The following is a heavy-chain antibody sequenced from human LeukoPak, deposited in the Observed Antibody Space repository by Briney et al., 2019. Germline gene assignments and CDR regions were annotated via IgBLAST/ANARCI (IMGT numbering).Heavy chain of an antibody. CDR2: IIPIFGTA. Sequence: SVKVSCKASGGTFSSYAISWVRQAPGQGLEWMGGIIPIFGTANYARKFQGRVTITADESTSTAYMELSSLRSEDTAVYYCASCIAATFCYFDYWGQGTLVTVSS. CDR1: GGTFSSYA. J-gene: IGHJ4*02. CDR3: ASCIAATFCYFDY. V-gene: IGHV1-69*13. D-gene: IGHD6-13*01.